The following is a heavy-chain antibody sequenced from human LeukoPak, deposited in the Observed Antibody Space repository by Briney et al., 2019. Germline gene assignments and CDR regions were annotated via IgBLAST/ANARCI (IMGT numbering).Heavy chain of an antibody. Sequence: SETLSLTCAVSGYSISSGYYWGWIRQPPGKGLEWIGSIYYSGSTYYNPSLKSRVTISVDTSKNQFSLKLSSVTAADTAVYYCARYGSSGAFDYWGQGTLVTVSS. V-gene: IGHV4-38-2*01. CDR3: ARYGSSGAFDY. CDR1: GYSISSGYY. D-gene: IGHD6-19*01. CDR2: IYYSGST. J-gene: IGHJ4*02.